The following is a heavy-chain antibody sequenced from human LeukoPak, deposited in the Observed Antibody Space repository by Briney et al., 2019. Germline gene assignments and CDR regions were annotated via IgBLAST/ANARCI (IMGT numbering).Heavy chain of an antibody. CDR3: AKKEAMIRGVPYYYDF. V-gene: IGHV3-23*01. CDR1: GFTFSSYA. D-gene: IGHD3-10*01. CDR2: ISGSGDST. J-gene: IGHJ4*02. Sequence: GGSLRLSCAASGFTFSSYAMSWVRQAPGKGLEWVSAISGSGDSTNYADSVKGRFTIARGNSKNTLYLQMNSLRAEDTAVYYCAKKEAMIRGVPYYYDFWGQGTLVTVSS.